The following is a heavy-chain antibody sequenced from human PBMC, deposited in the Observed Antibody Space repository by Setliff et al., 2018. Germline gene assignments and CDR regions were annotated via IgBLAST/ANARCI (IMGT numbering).Heavy chain of an antibody. J-gene: IGHJ4*02. CDR2: ISAYNGNT. CDR3: ARDLVGYCSGGSCYDWDY. Sequence: GASVKVSCKASGYTFTSYGISWVRQAPGQGLEWMGWISAYNGNTNYAQKLQGRVTMTTDTSTSTAYMELRSLRSDDTAVYYCARDLVGYCSGGSCYDWDYWGQGTQVTVS. V-gene: IGHV1-18*01. CDR1: GYTFTSYG. D-gene: IGHD2-15*01.